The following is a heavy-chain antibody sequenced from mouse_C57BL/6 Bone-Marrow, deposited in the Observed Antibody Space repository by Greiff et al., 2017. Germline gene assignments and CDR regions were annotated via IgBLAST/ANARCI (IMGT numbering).Heavy chain of an antibody. CDR2: IDPENGDT. V-gene: IGHV14-4*01. CDR3: TLGNFDY. CDR1: GFNIKDDY. J-gene: IGHJ2*01. Sequence: EVKLMESGAELVRPGASVKLSCTASGFNIKDDYMHWVKQRPEQGLEWIGWIDPENGDTEYASKFQGKANITADTSSNTAYLQLSSLTSEDTAVYYCTLGNFDYWGQGTTLTVSS.